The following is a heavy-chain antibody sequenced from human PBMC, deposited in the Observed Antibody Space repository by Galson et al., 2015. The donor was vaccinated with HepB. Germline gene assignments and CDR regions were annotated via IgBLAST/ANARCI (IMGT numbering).Heavy chain of an antibody. CDR2: IESDGSET. CDR1: GFIFSSHW. Sequence: SLRLSCAASGFIFSSHWMQWIRQAPGKGLQWGGEIESDGSETFFVDSVKGRFTISRDNAKNSLFLQMNNLRVEDTGVYYCVRWNRGAFDIWGQGTLVNVSS. J-gene: IGHJ3*02. CDR3: VRWNRGAFDI. D-gene: IGHD3-10*01. V-gene: IGHV3-7*03.